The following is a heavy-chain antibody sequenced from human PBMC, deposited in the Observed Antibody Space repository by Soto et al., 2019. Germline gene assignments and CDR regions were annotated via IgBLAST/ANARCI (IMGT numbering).Heavy chain of an antibody. J-gene: IGHJ4*02. D-gene: IGHD6-13*01. CDR2: IYYSGST. CDR3: ARDRAGALYFDY. Sequence: QVQLQESGPGLVKPSQTLSLTCTVSGGSISSGGYYWSWIRQHPGKGLEWIGYIYYSGSTYYNPSLQSRVTISVDTSKNHFSLKLSSVTAADTAVYYCARDRAGALYFDYWGQGTMVTVSS. CDR1: GGSISSGGYY. V-gene: IGHV4-31*03.